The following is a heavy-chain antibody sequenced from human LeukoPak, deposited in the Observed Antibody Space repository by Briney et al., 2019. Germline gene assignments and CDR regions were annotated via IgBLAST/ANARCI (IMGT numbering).Heavy chain of an antibody. CDR3: ARSIWFGTGRNFDP. CDR1: GGSISSYY. CDR2: IYYSGST. V-gene: IGHV4-59*01. Sequence: PSETLSLTCTVSGGSISSYYWSWIRQPPGKGLEWIGYIYYSGSTNYNPSLKSRVTISVDTSKNQFSLKLSSVTAADTAVYYCARSIWFGTGRNFDPWGQGTLVTVSS. D-gene: IGHD3-10*01. J-gene: IGHJ5*02.